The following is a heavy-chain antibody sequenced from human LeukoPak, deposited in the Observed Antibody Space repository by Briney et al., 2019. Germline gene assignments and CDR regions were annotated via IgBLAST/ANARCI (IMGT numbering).Heavy chain of an antibody. CDR3: ARREGYSGGQGG. Sequence: KPSEPLSLTYAAYGGSFSGSYCWWIRDPPQKGVEWSGEINHSGSTNYNPTLQSRVTISVDTSKNQFSLELSRLTSADTAVYYWARREGYSGGQGGWGQGTLVTVSS. D-gene: IGHD5-12*01. V-gene: IGHV4-34*01. CDR2: INHSGST. J-gene: IGHJ4*02. CDR1: GGSFSGSY.